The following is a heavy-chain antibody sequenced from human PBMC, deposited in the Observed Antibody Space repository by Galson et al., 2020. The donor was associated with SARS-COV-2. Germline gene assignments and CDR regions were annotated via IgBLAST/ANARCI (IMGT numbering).Heavy chain of an antibody. CDR3: ATDRLVAVAGTASY. Sequence: ASVKVSCKVSGYTLTELSLHWVRQAPGKGLEWMGGFDPEDGETIYAQKFQGRVTMTEDTSTDTAYMELSSLRSEDTAVYYCATDRLVAVAGTASYWGQGTLVTVSS. J-gene: IGHJ4*02. V-gene: IGHV1-24*01. CDR2: FDPEDGET. D-gene: IGHD6-19*01. CDR1: GYTLTELS.